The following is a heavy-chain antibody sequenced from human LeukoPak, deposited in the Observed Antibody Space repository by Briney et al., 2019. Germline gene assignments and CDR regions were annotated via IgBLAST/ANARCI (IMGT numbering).Heavy chain of an antibody. CDR3: ARQSSGSYDY. CDR2: INAGNGNT. J-gene: IGHJ4*02. V-gene: IGHV1-3*03. Sequence: ASVKVSCKASGYTFTSYDINWVRQAPGQRLEWMGWINAGNGNTKYSQEFQGRVTITRDTSASTAYMELSSLRSEDMAVYYCARQSSGSYDYWGQGTLVTVSS. D-gene: IGHD1-26*01. CDR1: GYTFTSYD.